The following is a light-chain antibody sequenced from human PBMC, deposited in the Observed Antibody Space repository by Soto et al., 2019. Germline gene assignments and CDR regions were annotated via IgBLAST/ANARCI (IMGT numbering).Light chain of an antibody. J-gene: IGLJ2*01. V-gene: IGLV2-14*03. Sequence: QSALTQPASVSGSPGQSITISCTGTSSDVGGYNYVTWYQQHPGIAPKVMIYDVSKRPSGISNRFSGSKSGNTASLTISGLQVEDEADYYCSSYTSGSTRVVFGGGTKLTVL. CDR2: DVS. CDR3: SSYTSGSTRVV. CDR1: SSDVGGYNY.